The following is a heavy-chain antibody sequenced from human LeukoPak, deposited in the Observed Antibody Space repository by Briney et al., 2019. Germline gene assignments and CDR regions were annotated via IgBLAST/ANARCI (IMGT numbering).Heavy chain of an antibody. CDR2: IYTSGST. J-gene: IGHJ4*02. Sequence: PSETLSLTCTVSGGSISSYYWSWIRQPAGKGLEWVGRIYTSGSTNYNPSLKSRVTMSVDTSKNQFSLKLSSVTAADTAVYYCRGSYGSGRKRFDYWGQGTLVTVSS. V-gene: IGHV4-4*07. CDR1: GGSISSYY. D-gene: IGHD3-10*01. CDR3: RGSYGSGRKRFDY.